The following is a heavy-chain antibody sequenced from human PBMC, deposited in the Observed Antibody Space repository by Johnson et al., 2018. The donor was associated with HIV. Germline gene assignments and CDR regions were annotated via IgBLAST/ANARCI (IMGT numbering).Heavy chain of an antibody. CDR1: GFTFSNYA. D-gene: IGHD6-19*01. Sequence: QVQLVESGGGVVQPGRSLRLSCTASGFTFSNYAIHWVRQAPGKGLEWVTVISYDGSNQYYADSVKGRFTISRDNSNNTLYLQMNSLRAEDTAVYYCARHKAVADAFDIWGQGTVVTVS. V-gene: IGHV3-30*14. CDR2: ISYDGSNQ. CDR3: ARHKAVADAFDI. J-gene: IGHJ3*02.